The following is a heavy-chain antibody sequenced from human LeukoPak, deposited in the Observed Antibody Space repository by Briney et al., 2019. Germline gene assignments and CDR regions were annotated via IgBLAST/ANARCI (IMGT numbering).Heavy chain of an antibody. Sequence: GASVKVSCKASGYTFTGYYMHWVRQAPGQGLEWVGRINPNSGGTNYAQKFQGRVTTTRDTSISTAYMELSRLRSDDTAVYYCARDPDRLGYCSGGSCYYYMDVWGKGTTVTVSS. CDR1: GYTFTGYY. J-gene: IGHJ6*03. CDR3: ARDPDRLGYCSGGSCYYYMDV. CDR2: INPNSGGT. D-gene: IGHD2-15*01. V-gene: IGHV1-2*06.